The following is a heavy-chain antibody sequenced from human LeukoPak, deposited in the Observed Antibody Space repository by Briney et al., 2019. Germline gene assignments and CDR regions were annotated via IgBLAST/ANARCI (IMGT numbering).Heavy chain of an antibody. CDR3: ACSQGGDDFWSGYPDY. V-gene: IGHV3-11*06. D-gene: IGHD3-3*01. Sequence: PGGSLRLSCAASGFTFSDYYMSWIRQAPGKGLEWVSYISSSSSYIYYADSVKGRFTISRDNAKNSLYLQMNNLRAEDTAVYYCACSQGGDDFWSGYPDYWGQGTLVTVSS. J-gene: IGHJ4*02. CDR1: GFTFSDYY. CDR2: ISSSSSYI.